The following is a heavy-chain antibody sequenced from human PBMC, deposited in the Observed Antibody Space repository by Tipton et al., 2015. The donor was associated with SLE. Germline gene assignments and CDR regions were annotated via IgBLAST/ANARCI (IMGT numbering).Heavy chain of an antibody. J-gene: IGHJ3*02. CDR3: TRRFAGSASDS. V-gene: IGHV4-59*08. Sequence: TLSLTCTVSGDSISSNYWRSWIRQSPGKGLEWIGYIYYSGSTNYNPSLKSRVTISLDTSKNQFSLTLSSVTAADTAVYYCTRRFAGSASDSWGQGTMVTVSS. CDR1: GDSISSNY. CDR2: IYYSGST.